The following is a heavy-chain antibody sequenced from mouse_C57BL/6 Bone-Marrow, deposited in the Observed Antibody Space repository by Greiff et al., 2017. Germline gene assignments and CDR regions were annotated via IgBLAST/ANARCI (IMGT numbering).Heavy chain of an antibody. Sequence: EVQRVEPGGGLVKPGGSLKLSCAASGFTFSDYGMHWVRQAPEKGLEWVAYISSGSSTIYYAHTVKGRFTISRDNAKNTLFMQMTSLGSEDTAMYYCARNRDYYGSSYGYFDVWGTGTTVTVSS. CDR2: ISSGSSTI. J-gene: IGHJ1*03. CDR1: GFTFSDYG. V-gene: IGHV5-17*01. CDR3: ARNRDYYGSSYGYFDV. D-gene: IGHD1-1*01.